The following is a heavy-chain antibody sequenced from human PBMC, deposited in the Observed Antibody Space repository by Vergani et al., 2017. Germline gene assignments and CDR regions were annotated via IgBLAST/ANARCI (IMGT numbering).Heavy chain of an antibody. CDR3: AKVDILGTFDI. Sequence: EVQLVESGGGLVQPGRSLRLSCAASGFTSKDYAMHWVRQAPGKGLEWVSSISWNSDSIGYADSVKGRFTITRDNAKNSLYLQMNSLKTEDTALYYCAKVDILGTFDIWGQGTMVTVSS. J-gene: IGHJ3*02. CDR1: GFTSKDYA. V-gene: IGHV3-9*02. CDR2: ISWNSDSI. D-gene: IGHD1-1*01.